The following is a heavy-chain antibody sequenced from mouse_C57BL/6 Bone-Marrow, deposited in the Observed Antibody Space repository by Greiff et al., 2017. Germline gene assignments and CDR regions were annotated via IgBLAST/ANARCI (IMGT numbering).Heavy chain of an antibody. CDR3: ARRLNYGYDGNYGDMDY. Sequence: QVQLQQPGPELVKPGASVKLSCKASGYTFTSYWMHWVQQRPGQGLEWIGNLTPSNGGTNYNETFKSKATLTVDKYSSTAYMQLSSLPSEDSAVYYCARRLNYGYDGNYGDMDYWGQGTSVTVSS. J-gene: IGHJ4*01. D-gene: IGHD2-2*01. CDR2: LTPSNGGT. V-gene: IGHV1-53*01. CDR1: GYTFTSYW.